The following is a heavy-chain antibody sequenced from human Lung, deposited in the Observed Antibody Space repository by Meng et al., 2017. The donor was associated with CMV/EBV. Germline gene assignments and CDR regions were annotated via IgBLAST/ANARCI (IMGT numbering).Heavy chain of an antibody. CDR3: ARDPSNTSGRYAYFDY. CDR1: GYTFTHHG. Sequence: VQMVQYGAEVKKPGASVKVSCKASGYTFTHHGISWIRQAPGQGLEWMGWISCYNGDTNYAQKFQGRVTMTTDTSTSTAYMDLRSLRSDDTAVYYCARDPSNTSGRYAYFDYWGQGTLVTVSS. J-gene: IGHJ4*02. D-gene: IGHD6-19*01. V-gene: IGHV1-18*01. CDR2: ISCYNGDT.